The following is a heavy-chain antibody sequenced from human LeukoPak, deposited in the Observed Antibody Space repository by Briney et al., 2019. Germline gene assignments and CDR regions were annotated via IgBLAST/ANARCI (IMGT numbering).Heavy chain of an antibody. CDR2: IYYTGDT. D-gene: IGHD5-12*01. CDR1: GGSFSGYY. V-gene: IGHV4-59*01. Sequence: PSETLSLTCAVYGGSFSGYYWSWIRQPPGKGLEWIGYIYYTGDTNYTPSLKSRVTISVDTSKTQFSLKLTSVTAADTAVYYCARDRGYSGYDYYGMDVWGQGTTVTVSS. J-gene: IGHJ6*02. CDR3: ARDRGYSGYDYYGMDV.